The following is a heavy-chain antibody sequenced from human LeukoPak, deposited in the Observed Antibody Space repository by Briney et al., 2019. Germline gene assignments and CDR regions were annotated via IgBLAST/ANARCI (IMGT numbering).Heavy chain of an antibody. D-gene: IGHD1-14*01. CDR2: TFYRSKWYN. V-gene: IGHV6-1*01. J-gene: IGHJ3*02. CDR1: GDSVSSSSAT. Sequence: SQTLSLTCAISGDSVSSSSATWNWIRQSPSRGLEWLGRTFYRSKWYNDYAVSVKGRMTINPDTSKNQFSLHLNSVTPEDTALYYCARGRFGSGEFGAFDIWGRGTVVTVSS. CDR3: ARGRFGSGEFGAFDI.